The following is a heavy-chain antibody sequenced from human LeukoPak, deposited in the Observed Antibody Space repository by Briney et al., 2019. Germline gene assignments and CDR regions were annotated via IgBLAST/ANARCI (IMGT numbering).Heavy chain of an antibody. V-gene: IGHV1-24*01. CDR1: GYTLTELS. D-gene: IGHD5-18*01. J-gene: IGHJ3*02. Sequence: ASVKVPCKVSGYTLTELSMHWVRQAPGKGLEWMGGFDPEDGETIYAQKFQGRVTMTEDTSTDTAYMELSSLRSEDTAVYYCATDFRSYGHANAFDIWGQGTMVTVSS. CDR2: FDPEDGET. CDR3: ATDFRSYGHANAFDI.